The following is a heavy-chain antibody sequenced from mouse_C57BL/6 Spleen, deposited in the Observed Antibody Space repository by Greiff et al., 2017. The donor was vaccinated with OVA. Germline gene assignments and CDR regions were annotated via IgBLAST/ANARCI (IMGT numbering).Heavy chain of an antibody. D-gene: IGHD2-2*01. CDR1: GYTFTDYY. CDR2: INPNNGGT. Sequence: EVQLHQSGPELVKPGASVKISCKASGYTFTDYYMNWVKQSHGKSLEWIGDINPNNGGTSYNQKFKGKATLTVDKSSSTAYMELRSLTSEDSAVYYCARSPKLTEYYFDYWGQGTTLTVSS. V-gene: IGHV1-26*01. J-gene: IGHJ2*01. CDR3: ARSPKLTEYYFDY.